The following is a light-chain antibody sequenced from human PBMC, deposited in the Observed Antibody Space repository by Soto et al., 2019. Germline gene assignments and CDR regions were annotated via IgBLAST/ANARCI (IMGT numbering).Light chain of an antibody. CDR1: QSVNNDY. Sequence: ETVLTQSPGTVSLSPGERATLSCRTSQSVNNDYLAWYQQKPGQAPRLLIYGVFNRATGIAGRFSGSGSGTDFTLTISGLEPEDSAGYYCQHYGVSPRTFGQGTNLEIK. CDR2: GVF. CDR3: QHYGVSPRT. V-gene: IGKV3-20*01. J-gene: IGKJ2*02.